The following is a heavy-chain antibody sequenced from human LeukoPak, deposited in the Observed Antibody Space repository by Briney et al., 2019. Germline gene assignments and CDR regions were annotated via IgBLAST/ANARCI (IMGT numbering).Heavy chain of an antibody. CDR3: ARARYDSSGYFDY. V-gene: IGHV1-2*04. J-gene: IGHJ4*02. CDR1: GYTFTGYY. CDR2: INPNSGGT. D-gene: IGHD3-22*01. Sequence: ASVKVSCKASGYTFTGYYMHWVRQAPGQGLGWMGWINPNSGGTNYAQKFQGWVTMTRDTSISTAYMELSRLRSDDTAVYYCARARYDSSGYFDYWGQGTLVTVSS.